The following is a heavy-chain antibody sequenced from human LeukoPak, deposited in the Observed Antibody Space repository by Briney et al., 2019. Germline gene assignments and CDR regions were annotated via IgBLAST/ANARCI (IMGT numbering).Heavy chain of an antibody. D-gene: IGHD1-1*01. Sequence: GGSRRLSCAASGFTFSSYAMSWVRQAPGKGQEWVSAISGSGGSTYYADSVKGRFTISRDNSKNTLDLQMNSLSAEDTAVYYCAKLDWNDVLYAFDIWGQGTMVTVSS. V-gene: IGHV3-23*01. J-gene: IGHJ3*02. CDR1: GFTFSSYA. CDR3: AKLDWNDVLYAFDI. CDR2: ISGSGGST.